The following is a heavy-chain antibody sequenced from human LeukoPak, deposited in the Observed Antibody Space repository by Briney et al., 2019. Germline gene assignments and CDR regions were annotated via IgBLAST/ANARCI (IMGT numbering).Heavy chain of an antibody. CDR2: IYSGGST. J-gene: IGHJ5*02. V-gene: IGHV3-66*01. D-gene: IGHD6-13*01. CDR3: ARDGSSSWYWDWFDP. CDR1: GFTVSSNY. Sequence: GGSLRLSCAASGFTVSSNYMSWVRQAPGKGLEWVSVIYSGGSTYYADSVKGRFTISRDNSKNTLYLQMNSLRAEDTAVYYCARDGSSSWYWDWFDPWGQGTLVTVSS.